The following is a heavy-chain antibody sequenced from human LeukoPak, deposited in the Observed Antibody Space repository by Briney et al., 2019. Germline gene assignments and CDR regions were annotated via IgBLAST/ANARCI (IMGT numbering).Heavy chain of an antibody. V-gene: IGHV3-23*01. Sequence: GGSLRLSCAASGFTFSSYAMSWVRQAPGKGLEWVSAISGSGGSTYYADSVKGRFTISRDNSKNTLYLQMNGLRAEDTAVYYCAKVTYYYDSSGYYADAFDIWGQGTMVTVSS. CDR2: ISGSGGST. D-gene: IGHD3-22*01. CDR1: GFTFSSYA. J-gene: IGHJ3*02. CDR3: AKVTYYYDSSGYYADAFDI.